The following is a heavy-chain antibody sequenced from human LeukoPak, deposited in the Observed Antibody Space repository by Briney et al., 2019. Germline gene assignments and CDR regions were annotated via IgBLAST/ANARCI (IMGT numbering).Heavy chain of an antibody. CDR3: AKDGRRSDTAQYYFDY. Sequence: PGGSLRLSCAASGFTFSSYSMNWVRQAPGKGLEWVSSISSSSSYIYYADSVKGRFTISRDNAKNSLYLQMNSLRAEDTAVYYCAKDGRRSDTAQYYFDYWGQGTLVTVSS. V-gene: IGHV3-21*01. CDR2: ISSSSSYI. CDR1: GFTFSSYS. J-gene: IGHJ4*02. D-gene: IGHD5-18*01.